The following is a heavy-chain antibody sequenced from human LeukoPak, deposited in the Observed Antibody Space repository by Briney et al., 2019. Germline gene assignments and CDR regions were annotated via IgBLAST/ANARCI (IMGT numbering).Heavy chain of an antibody. V-gene: IGHV3-21*01. J-gene: IGHJ6*03. CDR2: ISSSSSYI. Sequence: GGSLRLSCAASGFTFSSYSMNWVRQAPGKGLEWVSSISSSSSYIYYADSVKGRFTISRDNAKNSLYLQINSLRAEDTAVYYCARDPYSGGYGDYYYYYMDVWGKGTTVTISS. D-gene: IGHD1-26*01. CDR3: ARDPYSGGYGDYYYYYMDV. CDR1: GFTFSSYS.